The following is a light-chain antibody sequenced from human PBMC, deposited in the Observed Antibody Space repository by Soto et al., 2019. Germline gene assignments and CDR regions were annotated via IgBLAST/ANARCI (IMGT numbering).Light chain of an antibody. J-gene: IGKJ5*01. V-gene: IGKV2-28*01. CDR1: QSLLYNNTYNY. CDR2: FGS. Sequence: EIVMTQSPLTLPVTPGEPASISCRSSQSLLYNNTYNYLDWYVQTPGQSPKLLIYFGSNRAPGVPDRFSGSWSGTDFTLKINRVEAEDVGTDYCMQALQSLTFGQGTRLEIK. CDR3: MQALQSLT.